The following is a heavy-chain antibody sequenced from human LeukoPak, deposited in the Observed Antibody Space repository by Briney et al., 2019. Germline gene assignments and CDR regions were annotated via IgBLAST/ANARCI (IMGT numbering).Heavy chain of an antibody. V-gene: IGHV3-53*01. CDR1: GFTVSSNY. J-gene: IGHJ4*02. CDR2: IYSGGST. Sequence: PGGSLRLSCAASGFTVSSNYMSWVRQAPGKGLKWVSVIYSGGSTFYADSVKGRFTISRDNSKNTLYLQMNSLRAEDTAVYYCASGVGDGYNLDYFDYWGQGTLVTVSS. D-gene: IGHD5-24*01. CDR3: ASGVGDGYNLDYFDY.